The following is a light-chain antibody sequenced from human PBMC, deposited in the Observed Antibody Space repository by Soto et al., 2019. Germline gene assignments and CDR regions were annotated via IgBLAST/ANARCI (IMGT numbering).Light chain of an antibody. CDR2: GTS. V-gene: IGKV1-39*01. CDR3: QQTNSPPHS. Sequence: DLQMTQSPSSLSASVGDRVTITCRASQTISRYLNWYQHKPGKPPKLLIYGTSNLQSGVPSRFSGSGSETDFTLTISSLQPEDFATYYCQQTNSPPHSFGQGTKLEIK. J-gene: IGKJ2*01. CDR1: QTISRY.